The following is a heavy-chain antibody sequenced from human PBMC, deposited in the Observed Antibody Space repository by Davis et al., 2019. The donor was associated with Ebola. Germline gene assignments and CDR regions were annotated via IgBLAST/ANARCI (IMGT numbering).Heavy chain of an antibody. D-gene: IGHD6-19*01. CDR2: IHNDGRT. V-gene: IGHV3-53*01. Sequence: PGGSLRLSCAASGFTVGSYYGNWVRQAPGKGLEWVSVIHNDGRTFYADSAKGRFTISRDTSQNMFYLQMNSLRADDTAVYYCAREQWYYMDVWGKGTTVTVSS. J-gene: IGHJ6*03. CDR1: GFTVGSYY. CDR3: AREQWYYMDV.